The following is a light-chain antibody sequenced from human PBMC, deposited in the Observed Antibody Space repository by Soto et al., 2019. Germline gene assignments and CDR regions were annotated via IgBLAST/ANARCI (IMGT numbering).Light chain of an antibody. CDR1: QSISSW. V-gene: IGKV1-5*03. Sequence: DIQMTQSPSTLSASVGDRVTITCRASQSISSWLAWYQQKPGKATKLLIYKASSLESGVPSRFRGSGSETEFTLTISSLQPDDFATYYCQQYGTFGPGTKVDIK. J-gene: IGKJ3*01. CDR3: QQYGT. CDR2: KAS.